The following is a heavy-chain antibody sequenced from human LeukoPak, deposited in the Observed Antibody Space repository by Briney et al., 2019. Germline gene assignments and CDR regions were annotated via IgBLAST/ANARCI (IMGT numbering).Heavy chain of an antibody. D-gene: IGHD3-3*01. Sequence: PGGSLRLSCAVSGVTLTSARMSWVRQAPGKGLEWVGRIKGKTAAGAPDYVASVKGRFTISRDDSKNTLFLQMNSLKTEDTAVYYCITGDYDFWSGFYSPNHYFDYWGQGTLVTVSS. J-gene: IGHJ4*02. V-gene: IGHV3-15*01. CDR3: ITGDYDFWSGFYSPNHYFDY. CDR2: IKGKTAAGAP. CDR1: GVTLTSAR.